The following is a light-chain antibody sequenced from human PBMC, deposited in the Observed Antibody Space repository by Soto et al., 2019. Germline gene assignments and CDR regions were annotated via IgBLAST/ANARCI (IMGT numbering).Light chain of an antibody. CDR3: MQGTYRRP. Sequence: DIVMTQSPLSLPVTLGQPASISCRSSQSLVHSDGNTYLNWFQQRPGQSPRRLIYRVSNRDSGVPDRFSGSGSATDFTLKISRVEAEDVGVYYCMQGTYRRPFGQGTKVDI. CDR2: RVS. V-gene: IGKV2-30*02. J-gene: IGKJ1*01. CDR1: QSLVHSDGNTY.